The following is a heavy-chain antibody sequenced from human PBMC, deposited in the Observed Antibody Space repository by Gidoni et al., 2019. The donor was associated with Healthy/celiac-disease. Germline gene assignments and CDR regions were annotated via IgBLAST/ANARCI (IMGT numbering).Heavy chain of an antibody. Sequence: TISRDNSKNTLYLQMNSLRAEDTAVYYCAKLSYGYGPKYSGYASGYWGQGTLVTVSS. D-gene: IGHD5-12*01. J-gene: IGHJ4*02. V-gene: IGHV3-23*01. CDR3: AKLSYGYGPKYSGYASGY.